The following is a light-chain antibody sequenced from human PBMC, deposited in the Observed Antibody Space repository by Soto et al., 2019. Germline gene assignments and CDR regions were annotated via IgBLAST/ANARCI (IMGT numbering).Light chain of an antibody. V-gene: IGLV2-14*01. CDR3: SSYSTTYTVI. Sequence: QSALTQPASMSGSPGQSITISCTGTSSDVGGYNYVSWYQQHPDSAPKLIIYEVSNRPSGVSIRISGSKSANTASLTISGLQAEDEGDYYCSSYSTTYTVIFGGGTKLTVL. CDR2: EVS. CDR1: SSDVGGYNY. J-gene: IGLJ2*01.